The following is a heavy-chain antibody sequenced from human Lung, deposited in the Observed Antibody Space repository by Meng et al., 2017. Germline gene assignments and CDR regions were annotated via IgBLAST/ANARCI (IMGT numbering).Heavy chain of an antibody. CDR2: ISDGGNT. J-gene: IGHJ4*02. Sequence: LQRQESGPGLVKPSETLSLTCTVSGGSISSSSYYWGWIRKPPGKGLEWIGSISDGGNTYYNPSLQSRVSISVDTSKNQFSLKLRSVTAADTAVYYCARVKYSSSWYLDFWGQGALVTVSS. D-gene: IGHD6-13*01. CDR1: GGSISSSSYY. CDR3: ARVKYSSSWYLDF. V-gene: IGHV4-39*07.